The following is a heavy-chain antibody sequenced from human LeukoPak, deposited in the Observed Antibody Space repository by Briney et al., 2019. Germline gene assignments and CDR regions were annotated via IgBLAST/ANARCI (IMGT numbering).Heavy chain of an antibody. V-gene: IGHV3-7*03. Sequence: GGSLRLSCAASGFTFSSYWMSWVRQAPGKGLEWVANIKQDGSEKYYVDSVKGRFTISRDNAKNSLYLQMNSLRAEDTAVYYCAKRYSSSWYAFDIWGQGTMVTVSS. J-gene: IGHJ3*02. D-gene: IGHD6-13*01. CDR1: GFTFSSYW. CDR2: IKQDGSEK. CDR3: AKRYSSSWYAFDI.